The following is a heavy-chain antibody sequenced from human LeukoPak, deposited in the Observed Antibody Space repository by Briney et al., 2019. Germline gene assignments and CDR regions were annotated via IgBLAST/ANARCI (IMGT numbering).Heavy chain of an antibody. CDR3: ARAHYDFWSGYFFDY. CDR1: GGSITSTNYL. CDR2: GHYSGRA. Sequence: SETLSLTCTVSGGSITSTNYLWGWVRQPPGKGLEWIGSGHYSGRAYYTPSLNSRVSISIDTSKSQFSLKLSSVTAADTAVYYCARAHYDFWSGYFFDYWGQGTLVTVSS. D-gene: IGHD3-3*01. V-gene: IGHV4-39*07. J-gene: IGHJ4*02.